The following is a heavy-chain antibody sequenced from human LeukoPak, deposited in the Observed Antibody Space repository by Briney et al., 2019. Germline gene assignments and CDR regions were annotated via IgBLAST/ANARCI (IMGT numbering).Heavy chain of an antibody. Sequence: SETLSLTCAVYGGSFSGYYWSWIRQPPGKGLEWIGEINHSGSTNYNPSLKSRVTISVDTSKNQFSLKLSSVTAADTAVYYCVRGGGRYGGNFDYWGQGTLVTVSS. J-gene: IGHJ4*02. D-gene: IGHD4-23*01. CDR3: VRGGGRYGGNFDY. V-gene: IGHV4-34*01. CDR1: GGSFSGYY. CDR2: INHSGST.